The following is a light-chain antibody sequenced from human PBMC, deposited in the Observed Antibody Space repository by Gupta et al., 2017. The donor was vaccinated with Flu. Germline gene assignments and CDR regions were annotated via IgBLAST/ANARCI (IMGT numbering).Light chain of an antibody. CDR1: QNINTW. V-gene: IGKV1-5*01. J-gene: IGKJ1*01. CDR2: RAG. CDR3: QQYNSDWT. Sequence: DIQMTQSPSTLSASVGDRVTITCRASQNINTWLAWYQQKPGKAPRLLMYRAGRLSPGVTSRFSGSGKGTEFTLTSHRLQHDDCENYYCQQYNSDWTFGQGTKVEVK.